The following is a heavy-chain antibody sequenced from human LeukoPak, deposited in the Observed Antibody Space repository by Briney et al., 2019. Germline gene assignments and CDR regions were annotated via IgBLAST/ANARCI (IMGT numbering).Heavy chain of an antibody. V-gene: IGHV1-69*05. CDR1: GGTFNRYG. CDR2: IIPFLGTP. J-gene: IGHJ6*03. D-gene: IGHD6-6*01. Sequence: SVKVSCKASGGTFNRYGFTWVRQTPGQGLEWMGGIIPFLGTPNYAQKFHSRVTITTDESTSTAYMEVSSLTSEDTAVYYCATTGQLVPDYYHYYMHVWGLGTTVTVSS. CDR3: ATTGQLVPDYYHYYMHV.